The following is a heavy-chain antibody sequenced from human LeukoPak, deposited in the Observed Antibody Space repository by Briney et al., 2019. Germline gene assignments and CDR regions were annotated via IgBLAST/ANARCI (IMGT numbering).Heavy chain of an antibody. D-gene: IGHD2-2*01. CDR1: GFTFSTYW. CDR2: IKQDGSEK. CDR3: ASLIVVVPAAMRGSDAFDI. Sequence: EGSLRLSCAASGFTFSTYWMSWVRQAPGKGLEWVANIKQDGSEKYYVDSVKGRFTISRDNAKNSLYLQMNSLRAEDTAVYYCASLIVVVPAAMRGSDAFDIWGQGTMVTVSS. V-gene: IGHV3-7*01. J-gene: IGHJ3*02.